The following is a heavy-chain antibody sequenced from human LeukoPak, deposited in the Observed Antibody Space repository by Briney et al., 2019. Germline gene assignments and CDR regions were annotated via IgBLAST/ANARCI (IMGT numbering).Heavy chain of an antibody. J-gene: IGHJ6*03. D-gene: IGHD5/OR15-5a*01. CDR3: GKCHGLPHFYYMAV. CDR1: GYIFTRTG. Sequence: ASVKVSCKASGYIFTRTGINWVRQAPGQGLEWMGWISPYNDNTKYAQKFQGRVTMTTDTSTTTAYMDLRSLRSDDTAVYYCGKCHGLPHFYYMAVWGKGTTVTVSS. CDR2: ISPYNDNT. V-gene: IGHV1-18*04.